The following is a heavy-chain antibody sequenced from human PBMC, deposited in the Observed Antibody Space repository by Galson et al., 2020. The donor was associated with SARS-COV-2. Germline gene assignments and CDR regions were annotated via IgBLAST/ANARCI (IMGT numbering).Heavy chain of an antibody. Sequence: NSEGSLKLSCAASGFIFNDYYMTWIRQAPGKGLQWISYISSSGSDSHYADSVKGRFTISRDNARNSVSLQMHGLRVEDTAIYYCARDGCASTTCADYWGQGTLVTVSS. J-gene: IGHJ4*02. V-gene: IGHV3-11*01. CDR1: GFIFNDYY. D-gene: IGHD2-2*01. CDR3: ARDGCASTTCADY. CDR2: ISSSGSDS.